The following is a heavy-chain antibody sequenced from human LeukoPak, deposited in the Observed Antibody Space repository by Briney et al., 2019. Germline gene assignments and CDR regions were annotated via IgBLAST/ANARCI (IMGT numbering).Heavy chain of an antibody. CDR3: ASRAGYSSSWCGGQPFDY. CDR2: INHSGST. CDR1: GGSFSGYY. Sequence: SETLSLTCAVYGGSFSGYYWSWIRQPPGKGLEWIGEINHSGSTNYNPSLKSRVTISVDTSKNQFSLKLSSVTAADTAVYYCASRAGYSSSWCGGQPFDYWGRGTLVTVSS. V-gene: IGHV4-34*01. J-gene: IGHJ4*02. D-gene: IGHD6-13*01.